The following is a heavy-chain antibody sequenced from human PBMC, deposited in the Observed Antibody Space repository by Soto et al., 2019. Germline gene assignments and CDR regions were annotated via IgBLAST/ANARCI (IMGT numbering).Heavy chain of an antibody. D-gene: IGHD2-21*02. CDR3: PRGGGYYACDF. J-gene: IGHJ4*02. V-gene: IGHV4-30-2*06. Sequence: PSETLSLTCSVSGVTMIYGDYHWSWLRQSPGKCLEWRGVHCRLETTYYFPAFKGRRSWSKDRTRNQFSRSLSTMTASYKFVYYCPRGGGYYACDFWGQGFQVTVSS. CDR2: HCRLETT. CDR1: GVTMIYGDYH.